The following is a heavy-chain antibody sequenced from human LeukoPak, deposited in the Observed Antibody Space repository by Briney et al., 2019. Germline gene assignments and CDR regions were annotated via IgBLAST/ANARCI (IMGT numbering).Heavy chain of an antibody. CDR1: GFTFSSYS. D-gene: IGHD7-27*01. V-gene: IGHV3-21*03. J-gene: IGHJ5*02. CDR3: ARENTGNWGSNWFDP. Sequence: NAGGSLRLSCAASGFTFSSYSMNWVRQAPGKGLEWVSSISGSSSYIYYADSVKGRFTISRDNAKNTLYLQMNSLRAEDTAVYYCARENTGNWGSNWFDPWGQGTLVTVSS. CDR2: ISGSSSYI.